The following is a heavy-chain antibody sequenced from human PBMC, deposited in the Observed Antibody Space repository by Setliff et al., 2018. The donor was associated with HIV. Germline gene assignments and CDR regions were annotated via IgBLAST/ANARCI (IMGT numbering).Heavy chain of an antibody. CDR2: IYSGGSRT. CDR3: ATSYSSGWHTFDI. D-gene: IGHD6-19*01. J-gene: IGHJ3*02. CDR1: GFTFSSYA. Sequence: LRLSCAASGFTFSSYAMNWVRQAPGKGLEWVSVIYSGGSRTYYADSVKGRFTISRDNSKNTLYLQMNSLRAEDTAVYYCATSYSSGWHTFDIWGQGTTVTVSS. V-gene: IGHV3-23*03.